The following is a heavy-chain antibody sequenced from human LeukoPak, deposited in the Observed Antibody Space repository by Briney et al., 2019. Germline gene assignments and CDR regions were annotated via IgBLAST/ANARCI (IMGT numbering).Heavy chain of an antibody. CDR3: ASPGEPVPYDAFDI. Sequence: ASVNVSCKASRYTFTSYGISWVRQAPGQGLEGMGWISAYHGNTNYAQKLQGRVTITTDTSTSTAYMELRRLRSGDTAVYYCASPGEPVPYDAFDIWGQGTMVTVSS. CDR2: ISAYHGNT. V-gene: IGHV1-18*01. D-gene: IGHD7-27*01. CDR1: RYTFTSYG. J-gene: IGHJ3*02.